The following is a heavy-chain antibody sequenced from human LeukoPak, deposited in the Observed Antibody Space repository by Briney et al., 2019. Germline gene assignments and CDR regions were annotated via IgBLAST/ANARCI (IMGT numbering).Heavy chain of an antibody. CDR2: IYYSGST. Sequence: SETLSLTCTVSGGSISSYYWSWIRQPAGKGLEWIGSIYYSGSTYYNPSLKSRVTISVDTSKNQFSLKLSSVTAADTAVYYCARLKKLPGAYWGQGTLVTVSS. J-gene: IGHJ4*02. CDR3: ARLKKLPGAY. V-gene: IGHV4-4*07. CDR1: GGSISSYY. D-gene: IGHD2-15*01.